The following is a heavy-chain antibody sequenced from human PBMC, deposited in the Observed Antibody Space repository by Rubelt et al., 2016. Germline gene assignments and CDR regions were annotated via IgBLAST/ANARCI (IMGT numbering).Heavy chain of an antibody. J-gene: IGHJ4*02. V-gene: IGHV4-38-2*02. CDR3: ARGRPHITTVDY. D-gene: IGHD3-22*01. Sequence: QVQLQESGPGLVKPSETLSLTCTVSGYSISSGYYWGWIRQPPGKGLEWIGEINHSGSTNYNPSLKSRVTISVDTSKNQFSLKLSSVTAADTAVYYCARGRPHITTVDYWGQGTLVTVSS. CDR1: GYSISSGYY. CDR2: INHSGST.